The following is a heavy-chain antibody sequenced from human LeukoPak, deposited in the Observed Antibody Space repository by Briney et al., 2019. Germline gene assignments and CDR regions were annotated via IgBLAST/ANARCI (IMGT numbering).Heavy chain of an antibody. V-gene: IGHV3-7*01. Sequence: PGGSLSLSCAASGFTFSSYWMSWVRQAPGKGLEWVANIKQDGSEKYYVDSVKGRFTISGDNAKNSLYLQMSSLRAEDTAVYYCTRQPTTLDGSKFMSTDHWGQGTLVTVSS. CDR1: GFTFSSYW. D-gene: IGHD5/OR15-5a*01. CDR2: IKQDGSEK. J-gene: IGHJ4*02. CDR3: TRQPTTLDGSKFMSTDH.